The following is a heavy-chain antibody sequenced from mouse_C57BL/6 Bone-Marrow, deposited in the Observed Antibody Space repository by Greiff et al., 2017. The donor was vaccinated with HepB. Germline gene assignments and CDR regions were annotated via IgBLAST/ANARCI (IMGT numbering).Heavy chain of an antibody. CDR2: INSVGGRT. CDR1: DKESPSID. CDR3: ARRMDY. Sequence: DVHLVESGGGLVQPGESLKLPCETNDKESPSIDMSWVGKTPGKRLELVAAINSVGGRTYYPDTMERRFIISRDNTKKTLYLQMSSLRSEDTALYYCARRMDYWGQGTSVTVSS. V-gene: IGHV5-2*01. J-gene: IGHJ4*01.